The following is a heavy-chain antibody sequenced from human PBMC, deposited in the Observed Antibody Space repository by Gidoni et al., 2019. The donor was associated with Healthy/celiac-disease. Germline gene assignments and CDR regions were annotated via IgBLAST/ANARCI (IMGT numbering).Heavy chain of an antibody. CDR1: GFTFSSYA. CDR3: ARDGGYCSGGSCLPYWYFDL. D-gene: IGHD2-15*01. V-gene: IGHV3-30-3*01. CDR2: ISYDGSNK. J-gene: IGHJ2*01. Sequence: QVQLVDSGGGVVQPGRSLRLSCAASGFTFSSYAMPWVRPGPVKGLEWVAVISYDGSNKYYSDSVKGRFTISRDNSKNTLYLQMNSLRAEDTAVYYCARDGGYCSGGSCLPYWYFDLWGRGTLVTVSS.